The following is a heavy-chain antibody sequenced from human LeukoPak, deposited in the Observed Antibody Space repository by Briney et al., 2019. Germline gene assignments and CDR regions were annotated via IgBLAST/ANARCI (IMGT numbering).Heavy chain of an antibody. D-gene: IGHD3-22*01. CDR1: GFTFSSYG. V-gene: IGHV3-33*01. J-gene: IGHJ3*02. CDR2: IWYDGSDK. Sequence: GGSLRLSCAASGFTFSSYGMHWVRQAPGKGLEWVAVIWYDGSDKYYADSVKGRFSISRDNSKNTVYLQMNSLRAEDTAVYYCARGFRYYDGIDAFDIWGQGTMVTVSS. CDR3: ARGFRYYDGIDAFDI.